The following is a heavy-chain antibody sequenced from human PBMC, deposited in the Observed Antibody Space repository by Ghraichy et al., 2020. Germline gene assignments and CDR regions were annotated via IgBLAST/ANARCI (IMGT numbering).Heavy chain of an antibody. J-gene: IGHJ2*01. CDR3: ARVSGYYDSSGHYYWGYFDL. D-gene: IGHD3-22*01. CDR2: NSGIT. V-gene: IGHV4-59*01. Sequence: SETLSLTCTVSGGSISRYYWTWIRQPPGKGLEWIGHNSGITTYNPPLKSRVTISVDTSKNQFSQKLSPVTAADTAVYYCARVSGYYDSSGHYYWGYFDLWGRGTLVTVSS. CDR1: GGSISRYY.